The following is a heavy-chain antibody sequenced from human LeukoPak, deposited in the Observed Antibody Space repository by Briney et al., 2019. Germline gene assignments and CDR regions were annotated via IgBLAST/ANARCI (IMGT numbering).Heavy chain of an antibody. CDR2: ISSSSSYI. J-gene: IGHJ4*02. V-gene: IGHV3-21*01. CDR1: GFTFSSYS. CDR3: ARDLLEKYYYDSSGYYYDY. Sequence: GGSLRLSCAASGFTFSSYSMNWVRQAPGKGLEWVSSISSSSSYIYYADSVKGRFTISRDNAKNSLYLQMNSLRAEDTAVYYCARDLLEKYYYDSSGYYYDYWGQGTLVTVSS. D-gene: IGHD3-22*01.